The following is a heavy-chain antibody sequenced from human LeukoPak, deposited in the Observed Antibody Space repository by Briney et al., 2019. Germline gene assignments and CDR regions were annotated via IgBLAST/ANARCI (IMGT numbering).Heavy chain of an antibody. D-gene: IGHD3-22*01. CDR3: ARDSSGYYQGSFDY. Sequence: SETLSLTCAVYGGSFSGYYWSWIRRPPGKGLEWIGEINHSGSTNYNPSLKSRVTISVDTSKNQFSLKLSSVTAADTAVYYCARDSSGYYQGSFDYWGQGTLVTVSS. CDR2: INHSGST. CDR1: GGSFSGYY. V-gene: IGHV4-34*01. J-gene: IGHJ4*02.